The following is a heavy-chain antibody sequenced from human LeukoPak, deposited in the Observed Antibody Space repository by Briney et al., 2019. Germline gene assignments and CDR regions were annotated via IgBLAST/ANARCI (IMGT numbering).Heavy chain of an antibody. Sequence: PSETLFLTCTVSGGSISSSSYYWGWIRQPPGKGLEWIGSIYYSGSTYYNPSLKSRVTISVDTSKNQFSLKLSSVTAADTAVYYCARLRDYYDSSGYPRYYFDYWGQRTLVTVSS. CDR3: ARLRDYYDSSGYPRYYFDY. CDR1: GGSISSSSYY. D-gene: IGHD3-22*01. CDR2: IYYSGST. J-gene: IGHJ4*02. V-gene: IGHV4-39*01.